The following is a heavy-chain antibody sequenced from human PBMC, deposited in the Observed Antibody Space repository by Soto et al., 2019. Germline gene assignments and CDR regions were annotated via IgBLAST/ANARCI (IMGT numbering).Heavy chain of an antibody. CDR1: GGSFSGYY. CDR2: INHSGST. J-gene: IGHJ4*02. CDR3: ARGPSSGWSGRPRRSFVY. D-gene: IGHD6-19*01. V-gene: IGHV4-34*01. Sequence: SETLSLTCAVYGGSFSGYYWSWIRQPPGKGLEWIGEINHSGSTNYNPSLKSRVTISVDTSKNQFSLKLSSVTAADTAVYYCARGPSSGWSGRPRRSFVYLGQGPLVTASS.